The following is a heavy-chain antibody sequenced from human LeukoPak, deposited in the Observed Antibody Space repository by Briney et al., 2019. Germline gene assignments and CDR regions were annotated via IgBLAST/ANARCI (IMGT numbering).Heavy chain of an antibody. V-gene: IGHV3-23*01. CDR1: GFTFSSYA. Sequence: PGGSLRLSCAASGFTFSSYAMNWVRQAPGKGLEWVSVISGSGGSTYHADSVKGRFTISRDNSKNTLYLQMNNLRAEDTAVYYCAKSDYYDSRSDFDYWGQGTLVIVSA. CDR3: AKSDYYDSRSDFDY. J-gene: IGHJ4*02. CDR2: ISGSGGST. D-gene: IGHD3-22*01.